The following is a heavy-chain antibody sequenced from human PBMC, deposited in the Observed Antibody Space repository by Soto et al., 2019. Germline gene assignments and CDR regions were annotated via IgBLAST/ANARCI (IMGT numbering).Heavy chain of an antibody. CDR2: VSPYNGNA. CDR1: GYTFSNYA. CDR3: ARALSLIMEAPAY. V-gene: IGHV1-18*04. D-gene: IGHD2-8*01. J-gene: IGHJ4*02. Sequence: ASVKVSCKTSGYTFSNYAISWVRQAPGQGLEWMGWVSPYNGNANYTEKFQGRVSMTTDTSTTTAYMELTSLTSDDTAIYYCARALSLIMEAPAYCGQGTLVTVSS.